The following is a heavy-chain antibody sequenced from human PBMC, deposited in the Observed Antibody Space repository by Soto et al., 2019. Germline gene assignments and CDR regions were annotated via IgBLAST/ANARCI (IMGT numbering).Heavy chain of an antibody. V-gene: IGHV3-30-3*01. CDR2: ISYDGSNK. J-gene: IGHJ4*02. CDR3: ARAGNSGSYLYYFDY. D-gene: IGHD1-26*01. Sequence: PGGSLRLSCAASGFTFSSYAMHWVRQAPGKGLEWVAVISYDGSNKYYADSVKGRFTISRDNSKNTPYLQMNSLRAEDTAVYYCARAGNSGSYLYYFDYWGQGTLVTVSS. CDR1: GFTFSSYA.